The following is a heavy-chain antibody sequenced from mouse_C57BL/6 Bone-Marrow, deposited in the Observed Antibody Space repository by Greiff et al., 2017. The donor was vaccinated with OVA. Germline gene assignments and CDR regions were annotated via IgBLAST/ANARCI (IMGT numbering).Heavy chain of an antibody. CDR2: IRNKANGYTT. J-gene: IGHJ2*01. CDR1: GFTFTDYY. Sequence: EVKLVESGGGLVQPGGSLSLSCAASGFTFTDYYMSWVRQPPGKALEWLGFIRNKANGYTTEYSASVKGRFTISRDNSQSILYLQMNALRAEDSATYYCARKGSYDFDYWGQGTTLTVSS. CDR3: ARKGSYDFDY. V-gene: IGHV7-3*01. D-gene: IGHD1-1*02.